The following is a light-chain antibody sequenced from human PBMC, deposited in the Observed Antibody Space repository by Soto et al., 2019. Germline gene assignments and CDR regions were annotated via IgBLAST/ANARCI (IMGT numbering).Light chain of an antibody. CDR2: GAS. CDR3: QRYNTWPYT. Sequence: EIVMTQSPATLSVSPGERATLSCRASQSVSNNLAWYQHKPGQGPRLLIYGASTRAASIPARFSGSGSGTEFTLTISSLQSEDFAVYYCQRYNTWPYTFGQGTKLEIK. CDR1: QSVSNN. V-gene: IGKV3-15*01. J-gene: IGKJ2*01.